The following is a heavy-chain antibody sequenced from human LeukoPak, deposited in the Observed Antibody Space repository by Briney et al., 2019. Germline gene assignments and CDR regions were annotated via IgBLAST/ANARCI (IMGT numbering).Heavy chain of an antibody. CDR2: ISSSSSTI. D-gene: IGHD3/OR15-3a*01. CDR1: GFTFSGYW. V-gene: IGHV3-48*01. Sequence: PGGSLRLSCAASGFTFSGYWMNWVRQAPGKGLEWVSHISSSSSTIYYADSVKGRSTISRDNAKNSLYLQMDSLRAEDTAVYYCARVSVGPYYYYYYGMDVWGQGTTVTVSS. CDR3: ARVSVGPYYYYYYGMDV. J-gene: IGHJ6*02.